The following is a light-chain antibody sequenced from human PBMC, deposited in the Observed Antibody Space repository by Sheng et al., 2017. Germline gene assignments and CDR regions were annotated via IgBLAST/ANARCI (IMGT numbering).Light chain of an antibody. Sequence: DIQMTQSPSSLSASVGDRVTITCRASRSIASYLNWYQQKPGKAPQLLIYGASNLQGGVPSRFSGAGSGSDFTLTISSLQPEDFATFYCQQSYSAPFTFGPGTTVDIK. CDR2: GAS. J-gene: IGKJ3*01. CDR3: QQSYSAPFT. CDR1: RSIASY. V-gene: IGKV1-39*01.